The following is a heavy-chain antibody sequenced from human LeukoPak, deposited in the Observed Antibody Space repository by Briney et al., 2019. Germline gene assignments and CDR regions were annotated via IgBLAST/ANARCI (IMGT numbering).Heavy chain of an antibody. J-gene: IGHJ3*02. CDR2: IYTSGST. V-gene: IGHV4-4*07. CDR3: AREYFGAYLDAFDI. D-gene: IGHD3-9*01. Sequence: SETLSLTCTVSGGSINNYYWRWIRQPAGKGLEWIGRIYTSGSTNYNPSLKSRVTMSVDTSKNQFSLKLSSVTAADTAVYYCAREYFGAYLDAFDIWGQGTMVTVSS. CDR1: GGSINNYY.